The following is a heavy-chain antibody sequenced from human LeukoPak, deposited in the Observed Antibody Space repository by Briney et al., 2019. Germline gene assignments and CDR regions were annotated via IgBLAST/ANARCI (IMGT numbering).Heavy chain of an antibody. CDR3: ARGRVLASTWLRTYYYFFYMDF. CDR2: INHSGST. J-gene: IGHJ6*03. Sequence: SETLSLTCAVDGGPFSGYYWSWIRQPPGKGREWVGEINHSGSTNYNSSHKSRVTISVDTSQRQFSLRLSSVTAADTAVYFCARGRVLASTWLRTYYYFFYMDFWGKGNTVTVSS. V-gene: IGHV4-34*01. CDR1: GGPFSGYY. D-gene: IGHD3-22*01.